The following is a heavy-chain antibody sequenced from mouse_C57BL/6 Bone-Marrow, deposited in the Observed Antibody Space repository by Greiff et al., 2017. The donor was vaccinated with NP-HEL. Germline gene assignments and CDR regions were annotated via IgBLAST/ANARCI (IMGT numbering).Heavy chain of an antibody. CDR2: INPYNGGT. J-gene: IGHJ3*01. Sequence: EVQGVESGPVLVKPGASVKMSCKASGYTFTDYYMNWVKQSHGKSLEWIGVINPYNGGTSYNQKFKGKATLTVDKSSSTAYMELNSLTSEDSAVYYCARGDGAYWGQGTLVTVSA. CDR1: GYTFTDYY. D-gene: IGHD3-3*01. CDR3: ARGDGAY. V-gene: IGHV1-19*01.